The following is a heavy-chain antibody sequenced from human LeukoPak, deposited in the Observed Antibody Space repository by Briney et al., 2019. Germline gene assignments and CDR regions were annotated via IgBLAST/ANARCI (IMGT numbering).Heavy chain of an antibody. CDR3: ARRPTGDPKFDY. CDR1: GGSISNYF. D-gene: IGHD7-27*01. Sequence: PSETLSLTCSVSGGSISNYFWTWIRQPPGRGLEGMCFIYSSGSTYYNPSLKSRLTISVDTSKNRFSLKLSTVTAADTAVYYCARRPTGDPKFDYWGQGTLVTVSS. CDR2: IYSSGST. V-gene: IGHV4-59*08. J-gene: IGHJ4*02.